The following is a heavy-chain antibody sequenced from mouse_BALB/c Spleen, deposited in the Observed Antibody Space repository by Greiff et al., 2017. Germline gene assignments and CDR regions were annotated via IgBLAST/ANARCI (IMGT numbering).Heavy chain of an antibody. J-gene: IGHJ4*01. Sequence: EVQLVESGGGLVQPGGSRKLSCAASGFTFSSFGMHWVRQAPEKGLEWVAYISSGSSTIYYADTVKGRFTISRDNPKNTLFLQMTSLRSEDTAMYYCARAGYGNLYYAMDYWGQGTSVTVSS. CDR2: ISSGSSTI. CDR1: GFTFSSFG. D-gene: IGHD2-10*02. CDR3: ARAGYGNLYYAMDY. V-gene: IGHV5-17*02.